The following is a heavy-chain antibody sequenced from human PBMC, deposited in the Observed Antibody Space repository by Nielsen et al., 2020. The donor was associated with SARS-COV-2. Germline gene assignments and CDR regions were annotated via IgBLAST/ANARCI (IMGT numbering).Heavy chain of an antibody. V-gene: IGHV1-18*01. D-gene: IGHD1-26*01. J-gene: IGHJ4*02. CDR2: IDPYNGDT. CDR1: GYTFASNV. Sequence: ASVKVSCKTSGYTFASNVLSWVRQAPGQGLEWMGWIDPYNGDTKYAQILQDRVTMTADTSTSTAYMELRSLRSDDTAVFYCAREIADLGAAGFWGQGTPVTVSS. CDR3: AREIADLGAAGF.